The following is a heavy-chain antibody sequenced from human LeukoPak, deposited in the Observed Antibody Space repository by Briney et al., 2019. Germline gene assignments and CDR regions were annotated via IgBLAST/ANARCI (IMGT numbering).Heavy chain of an antibody. V-gene: IGHV3-53*01. CDR3: AKSHYIIAAVSDY. CDR1: GFTVSSNY. D-gene: IGHD6-13*01. CDR2: IYSGGST. J-gene: IGHJ4*02. Sequence: GGSLRLSCAASGFTVSSNYMSWVRQAPGKGLEWVSVIYSGGSTYYADSVKGRFTISRDNSKNTLYLQMNSLRAEDTAVYYCAKSHYIIAAVSDYWGQGTLVTVSS.